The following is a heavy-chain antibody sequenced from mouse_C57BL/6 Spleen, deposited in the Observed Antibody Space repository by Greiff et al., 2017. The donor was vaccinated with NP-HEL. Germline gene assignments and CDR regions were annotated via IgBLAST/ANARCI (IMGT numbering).Heavy chain of an antibody. Sequence: EVNVVESGGDLVKPGGSLKLSCAASGFTFSSYGMSWVRQTPDKRLEWVATISSGGSYTYYPDSVKGRFTISRDNAKNTLYLQMSSLKSEDTAMYYCASNYYDYDRYFDVWGTGTTVTVSS. V-gene: IGHV5-6*01. J-gene: IGHJ1*03. CDR3: ASNYYDYDRYFDV. D-gene: IGHD2-4*01. CDR2: ISSGGSYT. CDR1: GFTFSSYG.